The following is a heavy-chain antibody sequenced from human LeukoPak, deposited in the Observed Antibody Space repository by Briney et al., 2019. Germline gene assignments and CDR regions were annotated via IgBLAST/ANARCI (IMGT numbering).Heavy chain of an antibody. Sequence: GGSLRLSCAASGFTFSTYEINWVRQAPGKGLEWISYISGSADTAYYADSVKGRFTMSRDNVKNSLYLQMNSLRAEDTAVYYCARDSRHHRFLYWDWFDPWGQGTLVTVSS. J-gene: IGHJ5*02. CDR1: GFTFSTYE. D-gene: IGHD1-26*01. CDR3: ARDSRHHRFLYWDWFDP. V-gene: IGHV3-48*03. CDR2: ISGSADTA.